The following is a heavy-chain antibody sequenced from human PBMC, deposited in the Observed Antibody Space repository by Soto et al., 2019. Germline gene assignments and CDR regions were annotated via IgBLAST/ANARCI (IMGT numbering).Heavy chain of an antibody. Sequence: QVQLQESGPGLVKPSGTLSLTCAVSGGSISSSNGWSCVRQHPGKGREWIGEIYHSGNTNYNPSLKSRVTMAVDKSRNQFSLKLSSVTAADTAVYDCARRWGEGRVDYWGQGTLVTVSS. CDR3: ARRWGEGRVDY. V-gene: IGHV4-4*02. J-gene: IGHJ4*02. CDR2: IYHSGNT. D-gene: IGHD3-10*01. CDR1: GGSISSSNG.